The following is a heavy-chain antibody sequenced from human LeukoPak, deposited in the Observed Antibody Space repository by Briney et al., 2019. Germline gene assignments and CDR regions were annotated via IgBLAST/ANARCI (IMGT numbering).Heavy chain of an antibody. CDR2: INSDGSTT. V-gene: IGHV3-74*01. CDR1: GFTFSSYW. Sequence: GGSLGLSCAASGFTFSSYWMHWVRQAPGKGLVWVSRINSDGSTTSYTDSVKGRFTISRDNAKNTLYLQMNSLRAEDTAVYYCARARIAAGLIDYWGRGTLVTVSS. D-gene: IGHD6-13*01. J-gene: IGHJ4*02. CDR3: ARARIAAGLIDY.